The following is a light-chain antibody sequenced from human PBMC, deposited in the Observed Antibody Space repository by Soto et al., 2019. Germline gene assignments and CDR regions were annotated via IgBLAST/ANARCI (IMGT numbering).Light chain of an antibody. CDR2: QVS. CDR3: LSYIASSTFV. J-gene: IGLJ1*01. V-gene: IGLV2-14*01. CDR1: SSDIGAYNS. Sequence: QSVLTQPASVSGSPGQSITISCTGTSSDIGAYNSVSWYQHHPGKAPKLIVFQVSFRPSAVSDRFSGSKSDNTASLTISGLQNEDGADYYCLSYIASSTFVFGTGTKVTV.